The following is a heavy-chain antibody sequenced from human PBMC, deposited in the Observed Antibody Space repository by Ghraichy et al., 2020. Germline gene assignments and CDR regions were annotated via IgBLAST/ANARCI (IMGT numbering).Heavy chain of an antibody. J-gene: IGHJ6*02. CDR2: IYYSGST. V-gene: IGHV4-59*01. CDR1: GGSISSYY. D-gene: IGHD3-3*01. Sequence: SETLSLTCTVSGGSISSYYWSWIRQPPGKGLEWIGYIYYSGSTNYNPSLKSRVTISVDTSKNQFSLKLSSVTAADTAVYYCARAPGAFDFWSGYLQGGNYYYGMDVWGQGTTVTVSS. CDR3: ARAPGAFDFWSGYLQGGNYYYGMDV.